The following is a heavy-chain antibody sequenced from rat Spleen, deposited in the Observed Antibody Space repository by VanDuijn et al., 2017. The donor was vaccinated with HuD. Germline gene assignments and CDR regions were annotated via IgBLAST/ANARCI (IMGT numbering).Heavy chain of an antibody. CDR3: ARARGAFDY. V-gene: IGHV5-25*01. CDR1: GFTFSNYY. Sequence: EVQLVESGGGLVQPGRSLKLSCAASGFTFSNYYMAWVRQAPKKGLEWVATINPSGSRTYYPDSVKGRFTISRDNTKSSLYLQMSKLGSEDTAIYYCARARGAFDYWGQGVMVTVSS. D-gene: IGHD4-3*01. J-gene: IGHJ2*01. CDR2: INPSGSRT.